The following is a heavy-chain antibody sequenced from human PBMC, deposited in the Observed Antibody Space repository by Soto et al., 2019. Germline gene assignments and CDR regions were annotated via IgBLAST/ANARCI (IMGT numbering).Heavy chain of an antibody. D-gene: IGHD1-26*01. V-gene: IGHV3-23*01. CDR3: ANRLGTYFLSGLPFDI. Sequence: QPGGSLRLSCTASGFTFSSHPMSWVRQAPGKGLEWVSAIGESGGGTAYVDSVKGRFTISRDNAKNRLYLQMNSLRAEDTAVYYCANRLGTYFLSGLPFDIWGQGTMVTVSS. CDR1: GFTFSSHP. CDR2: IGESGGGT. J-gene: IGHJ3*02.